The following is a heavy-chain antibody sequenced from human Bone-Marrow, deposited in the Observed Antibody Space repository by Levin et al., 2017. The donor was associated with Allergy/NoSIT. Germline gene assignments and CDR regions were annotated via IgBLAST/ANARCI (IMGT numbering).Heavy chain of an antibody. Sequence: ASVKVSCKASGYTFTSYDINWVRQATGQGLEWMGWMNPNSGNTGYAQKFQGRVTMTRNTSISTAYMELSSLRSEDTAVYYCARGLRDFWSGYYRGYYYYGMDVWGQGTTVTVSS. CDR2: MNPNSGNT. CDR3: ARGLRDFWSGYYRGYYYYGMDV. CDR1: GYTFTSYD. J-gene: IGHJ6*02. D-gene: IGHD3-3*01. V-gene: IGHV1-8*01.